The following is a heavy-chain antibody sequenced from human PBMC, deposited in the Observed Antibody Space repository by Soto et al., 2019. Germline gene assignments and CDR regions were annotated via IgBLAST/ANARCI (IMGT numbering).Heavy chain of an antibody. J-gene: IGHJ6*02. V-gene: IGHV4-4*07. CDR3: ARDGQWLGGDYHYGMAV. Sequence: QVQLQESGPGLVKPSETLSLTCTVSGGSISSYYWNWIRQPAGKGLEWIGRIYSSGSTNYNPSLKSRVTMSVDTSHNQLSLKLTSVTAADTAVYYCARDGQWLGGDYHYGMAVWGQGTTVTVSS. D-gene: IGHD6-19*01. CDR1: GGSISSYY. CDR2: IYSSGST.